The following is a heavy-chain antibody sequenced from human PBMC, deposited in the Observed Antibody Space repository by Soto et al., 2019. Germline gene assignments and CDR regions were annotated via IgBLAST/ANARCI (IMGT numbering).Heavy chain of an antibody. CDR3: ATGLGYSSSWYLS. Sequence: VASVKVSFTVSGYTLTELSMHWVRQAPGKGLEWMGGFDPEDGETIYAQKFQGRVTMTEDTSTDTAYMELSSLRSEDTAVYYCATGLGYSSSWYLSWGQGTLVTVSS. CDR2: FDPEDGET. V-gene: IGHV1-24*01. CDR1: GYTLTELS. J-gene: IGHJ5*02. D-gene: IGHD6-13*01.